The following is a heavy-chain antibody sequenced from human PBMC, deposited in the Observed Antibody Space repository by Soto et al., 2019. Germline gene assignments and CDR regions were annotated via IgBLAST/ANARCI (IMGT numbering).Heavy chain of an antibody. Sequence: QVQLQESGPGLVKPSETLSLTCTVSGGSISSYYWSWIRQPPGKGLEWIGYIYYSGSTNYNPSLKSRVTISVDTTKTQCSLKLASVTAADTAVYYCARDRAAGGNSEWFFDLWGRGTLVTVSS. CDR2: IYYSGST. V-gene: IGHV4-59*01. CDR1: GGSISSYY. D-gene: IGHD6-13*01. J-gene: IGHJ2*01. CDR3: ARDRAAGGNSEWFFDL.